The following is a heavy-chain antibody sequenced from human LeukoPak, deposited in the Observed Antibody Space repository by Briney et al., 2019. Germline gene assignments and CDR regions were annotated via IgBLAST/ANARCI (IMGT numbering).Heavy chain of an antibody. J-gene: IGHJ4*02. D-gene: IGHD5-24*01. CDR3: ARATVEMATTKLFDY. Sequence: GGSLRLSCAASGFTVSSNYMSWVRQAPGKGLEGVSVIYSGGSTYYADSVKGRFTISRDNSKNTLYLQMNSLRAEDTAVYYCARATVEMATTKLFDYWGQGTLVTVSS. CDR2: IYSGGST. V-gene: IGHV3-66*01. CDR1: GFTVSSNY.